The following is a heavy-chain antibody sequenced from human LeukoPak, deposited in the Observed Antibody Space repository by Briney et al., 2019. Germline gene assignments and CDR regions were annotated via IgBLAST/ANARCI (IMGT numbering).Heavy chain of an antibody. J-gene: IGHJ3*02. CDR1: GGSISSYY. D-gene: IGHD3-9*01. CDR2: IYYSGST. Sequence: SETLSLTCTVSGGSISSYYWSWIRQPPGKGLEWIGYIYYSGSTNYNPSLKSRVTISVDTSKNQFSLKLSSVTAADTAVYYCARGDILTGYAFDIWGQGTMVTVSS. V-gene: IGHV4-59*01. CDR3: ARGDILTGYAFDI.